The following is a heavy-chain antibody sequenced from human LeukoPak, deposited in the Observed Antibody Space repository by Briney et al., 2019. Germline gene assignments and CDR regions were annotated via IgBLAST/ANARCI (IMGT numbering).Heavy chain of an antibody. J-gene: IGHJ3*02. V-gene: IGHV4-59*08. D-gene: IGHD5-12*01. Sequence: SETLSLTCTVAGGSLSSYYGSWIRQPPGKGMEWIGYIYYSGSTNYNPSPKSGVTISVDTSKNQFSLKLRSGTAADTAVYYCARPNSGYDFGAFDIWGQGTMVTVSS. CDR1: GGSLSSYY. CDR2: IYYSGST. CDR3: ARPNSGYDFGAFDI.